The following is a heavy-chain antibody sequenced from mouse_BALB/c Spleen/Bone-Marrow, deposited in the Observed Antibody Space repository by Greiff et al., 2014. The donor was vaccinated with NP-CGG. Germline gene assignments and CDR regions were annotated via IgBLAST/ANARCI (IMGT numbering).Heavy chain of an antibody. D-gene: IGHD4-1*01. CDR3: ARELGRGYYFDY. CDR1: GYTFTSSW. J-gene: IGHJ2*01. Sequence: QVQLQQSGSVLVGPGASVKLSCKASGYTFTSSWMHWAKQRPGQGLEWMGEIHPNSGNTNYNEKFKGKATLTVGTSSSTAYVDLSSLASEDSAVYYCARELGRGYYFDYWGQGTTLTVSS. CDR2: IHPNSGNT. V-gene: IGHV1S130*01.